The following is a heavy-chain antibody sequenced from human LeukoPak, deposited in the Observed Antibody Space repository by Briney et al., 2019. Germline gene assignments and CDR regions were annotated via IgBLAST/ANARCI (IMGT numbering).Heavy chain of an antibody. J-gene: IGHJ4*02. D-gene: IGHD4-11*01. CDR2: IRSKANSYAT. V-gene: IGHV3-73*01. CDR1: GFTFSGSA. CDR3: TRHYSNYFPFDY. Sequence: PGGSLRLSCAASGFTFSGSAMHWVRQAFGKGLEWVGRIRSKANSYATAYAASVKGRFTISRDDSKNTAYLQMNSLKTEDTAVYYCTRHYSNYFPFDYWGQGTLVTVSS.